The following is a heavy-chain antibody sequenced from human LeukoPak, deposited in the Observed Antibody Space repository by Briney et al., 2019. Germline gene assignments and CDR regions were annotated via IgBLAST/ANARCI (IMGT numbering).Heavy chain of an antibody. CDR3: AKGRDYYGSGSTSFDY. CDR2: ISGRDGST. CDR1: GFTFSSYA. J-gene: IGHJ4*02. V-gene: IGHV3-23*01. Sequence: HSGGSLRLSCAASGFTFSSYAMSWVRQAPGKGLEWVSNISGRDGSTYYADSVKGRFTISRDNSKNTLYLQMNSLRAEDTAVYYCAKGRDYYGSGSTSFDYWGQGTLVTVSS. D-gene: IGHD3-10*01.